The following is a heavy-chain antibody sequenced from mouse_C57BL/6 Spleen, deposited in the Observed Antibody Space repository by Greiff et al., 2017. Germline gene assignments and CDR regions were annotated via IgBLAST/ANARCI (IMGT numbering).Heavy chain of an antibody. D-gene: IGHD2-5*01. J-gene: IGHJ2*01. V-gene: IGHV8-8*01. CDR2: ICWDDDK. Sequence: QVTLKECGPGILQPSPTLSLTCSFSGFSLSTFGMGVGWIRQPSGKGLEWLAHICWDDDKYYNPALKSRLTISKDTSKNQVFLKIANVDTAATATYYCAGYSNYLYYFDYWGQGTTLTVSA. CDR3: AGYSNYLYYFDY. CDR1: GFSLSTFGMG.